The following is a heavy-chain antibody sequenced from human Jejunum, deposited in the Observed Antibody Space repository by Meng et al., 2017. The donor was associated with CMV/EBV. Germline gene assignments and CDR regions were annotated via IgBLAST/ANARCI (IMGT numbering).Heavy chain of an antibody. Sequence: KASGYPFTGYYMHWVRPAPGQGLEWMGWINPNSGGTNYAQKFQGRVTMTRDTSISTAYMELSRLRSDDTAVYYCARGYYDSSGYGLQHWGQGTLVTVSS. CDR2: INPNSGGT. J-gene: IGHJ1*01. V-gene: IGHV1-2*02. D-gene: IGHD3-22*01. CDR3: ARGYYDSSGYGLQH. CDR1: GYPFTGYY.